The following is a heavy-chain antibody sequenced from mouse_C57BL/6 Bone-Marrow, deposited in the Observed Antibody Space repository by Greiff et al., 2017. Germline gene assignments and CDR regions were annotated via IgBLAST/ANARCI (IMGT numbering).Heavy chain of an antibody. CDR2: IDPSDSYT. CDR1: GYTFTSYW. D-gene: IGHD1-1*01. Sequence: QVQLKQSGAELVRPGTSVKLSCKASGYTFTSYWMHWVKQRPGQGLEWIGVIDPSDSYTNYNQKFKGKATLTVDTSSSTAYMQLSSLTSEDSAVYYCARPATVVDWYFDVWGTGTTVTVSS. V-gene: IGHV1-59*01. CDR3: ARPATVVDWYFDV. J-gene: IGHJ1*03.